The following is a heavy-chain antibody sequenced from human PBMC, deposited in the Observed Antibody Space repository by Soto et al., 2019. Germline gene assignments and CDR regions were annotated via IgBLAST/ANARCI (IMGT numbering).Heavy chain of an antibody. CDR3: AKTPGVITVINSFDV. J-gene: IGHJ4*02. CDR2: ISGSRAST. V-gene: IGHV3-23*01. D-gene: IGHD3-10*01. Sequence: GGTLRLSCVASGFTFNKYALAWVRQAPGQGLEWVSAISGSRASTYDADCVKGRFTISRDNSNNILYLQMNRVRAEDTAVYYCAKTPGVITVINSFDVWGQGTPVTVSS. CDR1: GFTFNKYA.